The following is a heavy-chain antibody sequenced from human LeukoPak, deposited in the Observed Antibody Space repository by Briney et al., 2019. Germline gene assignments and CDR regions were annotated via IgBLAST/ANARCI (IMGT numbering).Heavy chain of an antibody. D-gene: IGHD3-3*01. Sequence: GGSLRLSCAASGFTFSIYGMTWVRQAPGEGLEWVSTINSGGGTYYADSVKGRFTISRDNSKNTLDLQMNSLRAEDTAVYYCAKDHGDWGQGTLVTVSS. V-gene: IGHV3-23*01. CDR1: GFTFSIYG. CDR2: INSGGGT. J-gene: IGHJ4*02. CDR3: AKDHGD.